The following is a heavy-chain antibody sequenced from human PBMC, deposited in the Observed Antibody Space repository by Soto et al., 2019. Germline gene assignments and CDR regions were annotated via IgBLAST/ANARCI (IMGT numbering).Heavy chain of an antibody. V-gene: IGHV4-34*01. CDR3: ARVERGTATTVVDAFDI. J-gene: IGHJ3*02. D-gene: IGHD1-1*01. Sequence: QVQLQQWGAGLLKPSETLSLTCAVYGGFVSSGSYYWSWIRQPPGKGLEWIGEMSHSGGTHFNPSLKSRVTISVDTSKNQFSLKMSSVTAADTALYYCARVERGTATTVVDAFDIWAQGQWSPSL. CDR1: GGFVSSGSYY. CDR2: MSHSGGT.